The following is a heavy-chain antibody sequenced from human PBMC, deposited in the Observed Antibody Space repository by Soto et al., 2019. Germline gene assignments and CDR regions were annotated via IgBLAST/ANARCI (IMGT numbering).Heavy chain of an antibody. J-gene: IGHJ6*02. Sequence: GGSLRLSCAASGFTFSDYEMTWVRQAPGKGLEWVSSISASSGYIYYADSVKGRFTISRDNAKNSLYLQMNSLRAEDTAVYYCARSKSGSYPNYYYYYGMDVWGQGTTVTVSS. V-gene: IGHV3-21*01. CDR3: ARSKSGSYPNYYYYYGMDV. CDR1: GFTFSDYE. CDR2: ISASSGYI. D-gene: IGHD1-26*01.